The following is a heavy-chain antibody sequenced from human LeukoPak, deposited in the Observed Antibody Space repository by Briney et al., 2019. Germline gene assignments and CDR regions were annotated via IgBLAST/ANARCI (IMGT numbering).Heavy chain of an antibody. V-gene: IGHV1-8*03. CDR2: MNPNSGNT. J-gene: IGHJ4*02. Sequence: GASVKVSCKASGYTFTSYDINWVRQATGQGLEWMGRMNPNSGNTGYAQKFQGRVTITRNTSISTAYMELSSLRSEDTAVYYCARGHILRAPGDYWGQGTLVTVSS. D-gene: IGHD3-16*01. CDR1: GYTFTSYD. CDR3: ARGHILRAPGDY.